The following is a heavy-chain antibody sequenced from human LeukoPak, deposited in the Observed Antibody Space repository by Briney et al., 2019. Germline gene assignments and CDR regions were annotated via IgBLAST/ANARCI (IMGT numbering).Heavy chain of an antibody. J-gene: IGHJ4*02. CDR2: ISSSGSTI. CDR1: GFTFSSYE. CDR3: AGGYSGYDYGVFDY. Sequence: PGGSLRLSCAASGFTFSSYEMNWVRPAPGKGLEWVSYISSSGSTIYYADSVKGRFTISRDNAKNSLYLQMNSLRAEDTAVYYCAGGYSGYDYGVFDYWGQGTLVTVSS. D-gene: IGHD5-12*01. V-gene: IGHV3-48*03.